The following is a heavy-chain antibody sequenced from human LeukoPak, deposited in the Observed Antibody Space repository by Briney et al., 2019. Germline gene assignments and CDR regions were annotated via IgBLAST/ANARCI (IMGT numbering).Heavy chain of an antibody. V-gene: IGHV4-34*01. CDR2: INHSGST. Sequence: SETLSLTCAVYGGSFSGYYWSWIRQPPGKGLEWIGEINHSGSTNYNPSLKSRVTISVDTSKNQFSLKLSSVTAADTAVYYCARGRYNWNDGAYYWFDPWGQGTLVTGSS. CDR1: GGSFSGYY. J-gene: IGHJ5*02. CDR3: ARGRYNWNDGAYYWFDP. D-gene: IGHD1-20*01.